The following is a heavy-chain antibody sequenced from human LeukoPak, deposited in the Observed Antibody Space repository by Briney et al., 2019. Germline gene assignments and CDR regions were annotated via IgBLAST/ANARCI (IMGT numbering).Heavy chain of an antibody. D-gene: IGHD2-2*01. CDR2: IIPTFGTA. Sequence: SVKVSCKASGGTFSSYAISWVRQAPGQGLEWMGGIIPTFGTANYAQKFQGRVTITTDESTSTAYMELSSLRSEDTAVYYCARDGGYCSSTSCYDDAFDIWGQGTMVTVSS. CDR3: ARDGGYCSSTSCYDDAFDI. CDR1: GGTFSSYA. J-gene: IGHJ3*02. V-gene: IGHV1-69*05.